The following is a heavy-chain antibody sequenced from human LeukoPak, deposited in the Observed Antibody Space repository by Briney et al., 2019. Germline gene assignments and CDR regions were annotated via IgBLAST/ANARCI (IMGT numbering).Heavy chain of an antibody. J-gene: IGHJ6*03. CDR3: AKAGVVGTYYYYYYMDV. CDR2: INWNGGST. V-gene: IGHV3-20*04. CDR1: GFTFDHYG. Sequence: GSLRLSCAASGFTFDHYGMICVRQAPEKGLVCVSGINWNGGSTGYADSVKGRFTISRDNAKNSLYLQMNSLRAEDTALYYCAKAGVVGTYYYYYYMDVWGKGTTVTVSS. D-gene: IGHD3-3*01.